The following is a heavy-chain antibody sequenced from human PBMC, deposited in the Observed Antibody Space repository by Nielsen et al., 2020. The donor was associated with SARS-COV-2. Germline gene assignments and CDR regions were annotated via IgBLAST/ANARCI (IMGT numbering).Heavy chain of an antibody. V-gene: IGHV4-4*02. CDR2: IHYNGNT. CDR3: AREVYGYMDV. J-gene: IGHJ6*03. CDR1: GGSISSFNW. D-gene: IGHD2-8*01. Sequence: SETLSLTCTVSGGSISSFNWWSWVRQPPGKGLEWIGEIHYNGNTNYSPSLKSRATISLDKSINQFSLKLNSVTAADTAVYYCAREVYGYMDVWGQGTTVTVSS.